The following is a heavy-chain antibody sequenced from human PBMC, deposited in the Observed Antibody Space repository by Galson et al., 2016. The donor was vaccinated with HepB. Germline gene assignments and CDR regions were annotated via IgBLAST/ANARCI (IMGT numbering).Heavy chain of an antibody. CDR1: GASVNSSNW. CDR3: ARASIVPGARMVFDS. CDR2: IYHTGTS. V-gene: IGHV4-4*02. Sequence: SETLSLTCAVSGASVNSSNWWTWVRQAPGTGLERIGEIYHTGTSNNNPSLLSRFTMSIDSSRNHFSLNLNSVTAADTAVYYCARASIVPGARMVFDSWGQGILVSVSS. D-gene: IGHD2-2*01. J-gene: IGHJ5*01.